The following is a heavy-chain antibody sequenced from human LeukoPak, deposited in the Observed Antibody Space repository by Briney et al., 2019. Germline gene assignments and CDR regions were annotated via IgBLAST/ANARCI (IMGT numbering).Heavy chain of an antibody. Sequence: ASVKVSCKASGYTFTGYYMHWVRQAPGQGLEWMGRINPNSGGTNYAQKFQDRVTMTRDTSISTAYMELSRLGSDDTAVYYCARGGRDILTGYYTDFYYGMDVWGQGTTVTVSS. CDR3: ARGGRDILTGYYTDFYYGMDV. J-gene: IGHJ6*02. CDR2: INPNSGGT. CDR1: GYTFTGYY. D-gene: IGHD3-9*01. V-gene: IGHV1-2*06.